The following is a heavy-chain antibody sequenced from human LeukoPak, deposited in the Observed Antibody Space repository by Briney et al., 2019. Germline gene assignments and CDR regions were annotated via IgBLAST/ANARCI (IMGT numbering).Heavy chain of an antibody. Sequence: GASVKVSCKASGGTFSSYAISWVRQAPGQGLEWMGGIIPIFGTANYAQKFQGRVTITADESTSTAYMELSSLRSEDTAVYYCARGGWLQLTNAFDIWGQGTMVTVSS. CDR1: GGTFSSYA. CDR3: ARGGWLQLTNAFDI. D-gene: IGHD1-1*01. CDR2: IIPIFGTA. J-gene: IGHJ3*02. V-gene: IGHV1-69*13.